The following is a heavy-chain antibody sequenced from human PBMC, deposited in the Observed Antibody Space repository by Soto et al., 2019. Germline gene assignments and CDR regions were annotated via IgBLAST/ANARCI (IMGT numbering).Heavy chain of an antibody. CDR1: GYTFTSYD. J-gene: IGHJ6*03. V-gene: IGHV1-8*01. CDR2: MNPNSGNT. D-gene: IGHD3-10*01. Sequence: ASVKVSCKASGYTFTSYDINWVRQATGQGLEWMGWMNPNSGNTGYAQKFQGRVTMTRNTSISTAYMELSSLRSEDTAVYYCARELHYYGSGSYYTAYYMDVWGKGTTVTVSS. CDR3: ARELHYYGSGSYYTAYYMDV.